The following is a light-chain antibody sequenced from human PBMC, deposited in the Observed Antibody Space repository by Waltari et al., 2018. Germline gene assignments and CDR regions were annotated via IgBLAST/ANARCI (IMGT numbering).Light chain of an antibody. CDR2: GQN. Sequence: SSELTQDPAVSVALGQTVRITCQGDSLRRYYASWYQQRKGQAPVLVLYGQNNRPSGIPDRFSGSASGNTASLTITGTQAEDEADYYCHSRDTISTRVFGGGTRLTV. V-gene: IGLV3-19*01. CDR1: SLRRYY. J-gene: IGLJ3*02. CDR3: HSRDTISTRV.